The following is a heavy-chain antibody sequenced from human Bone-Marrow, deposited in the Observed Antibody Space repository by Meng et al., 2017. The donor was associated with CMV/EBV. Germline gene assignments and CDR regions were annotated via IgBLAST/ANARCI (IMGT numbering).Heavy chain of an antibody. Sequence: ASVKVSCKASEYTFTRYDINWVRQAIGQGLEWMGWMNPDSGNTAYAQKFQGRVTITADKSTSTAYMELSSLRSEDTAVYYCAMGGIVVVPAAIPALRDYYYYYGMDVWGQGTTVTVSS. CDR3: AMGGIVVVPAAIPALRDYYYYYGMDV. CDR1: EYTFTRYD. J-gene: IGHJ6*02. D-gene: IGHD2-2*01. CDR2: MNPDSGNT. V-gene: IGHV1-8*03.